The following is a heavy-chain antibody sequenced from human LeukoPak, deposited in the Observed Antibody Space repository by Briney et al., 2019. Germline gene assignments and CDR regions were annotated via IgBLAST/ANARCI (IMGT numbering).Heavy chain of an antibody. Sequence: PGRSLRLSCAASGFTFDDYAMHWVRQAPGKGLEWVSGISWNSGSIGYADSVKGRFTISRDNAKNSLYLQMNSLRAEDMALYYCAKDMAAAGTDYFDYWGQGTLITVSS. V-gene: IGHV3-9*03. CDR1: GFTFDDYA. D-gene: IGHD6-13*01. J-gene: IGHJ4*02. CDR2: ISWNSGSI. CDR3: AKDMAAAGTDYFDY.